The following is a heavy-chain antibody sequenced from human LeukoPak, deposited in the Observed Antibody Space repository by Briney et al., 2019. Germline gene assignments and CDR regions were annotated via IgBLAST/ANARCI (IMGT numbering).Heavy chain of an antibody. CDR2: IYYSGCT. Sequence: SETLSLTCTVSGGSISSYYWSWIRQPPGKGLEWIGYIYYSGCTNYNPSLKSRVTISVDTSKNQFSLKLSSVTAADTAVYYCARGQSDIVVVPAAVVWFDPWGQGTLVTVSS. CDR1: GGSISSYY. J-gene: IGHJ5*02. D-gene: IGHD2-2*01. CDR3: ARGQSDIVVVPAAVVWFDP. V-gene: IGHV4-59*01.